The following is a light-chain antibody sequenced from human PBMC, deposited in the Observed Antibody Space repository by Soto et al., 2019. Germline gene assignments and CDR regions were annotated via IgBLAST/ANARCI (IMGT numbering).Light chain of an antibody. CDR3: QQYDNLPLT. CDR2: GAS. Sequence: DTVLTQSPGTLSLSPGERATLPCRASQSFNSIYLAWYQQKPGQAPRLLIYGASSRATGIPDRFSGSGSGTDFTFTISSLQPEDIATYYCQQYDNLPLTFGGGTKVDIK. V-gene: IGKV3-20*01. J-gene: IGKJ4*01. CDR1: QSFNSIY.